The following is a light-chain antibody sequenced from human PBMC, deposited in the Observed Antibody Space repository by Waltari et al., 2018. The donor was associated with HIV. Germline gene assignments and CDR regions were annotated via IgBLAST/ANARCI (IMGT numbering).Light chain of an antibody. Sequence: QSELTQPPSVSAAPGQRVTISCPGSSSTIGAGSDVHWSQQVPGRAPKVVIYGNSNRPSGVPDRFSGSKSGSSASLVITGLQSEDEADYYCQSYDSNLSGLFGGGTKVTVL. V-gene: IGLV1-40*01. CDR1: SSTIGAGSD. CDR3: QSYDSNLSGL. J-gene: IGLJ2*01. CDR2: GNS.